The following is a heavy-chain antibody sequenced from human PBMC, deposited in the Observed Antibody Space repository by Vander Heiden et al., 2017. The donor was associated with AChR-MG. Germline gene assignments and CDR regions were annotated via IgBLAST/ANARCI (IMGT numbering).Heavy chain of an antibody. J-gene: IGHJ4*02. Sequence: QVQLVESGGGVVQTGRSLRLSCAASGFRFSHYGMHWVRQAPGKGLEWVAVISYDGLDKYYADSVKGRFTISRDNSNNTLYVQMDSLRVEDTAVYYCAKGQVYSSGWYFDLWGQGTPVTVS. V-gene: IGHV3-30*18. CDR1: GFRFSHYG. D-gene: IGHD6-19*01. CDR3: AKGQVYSSGWYFDL. CDR2: ISYDGLDK.